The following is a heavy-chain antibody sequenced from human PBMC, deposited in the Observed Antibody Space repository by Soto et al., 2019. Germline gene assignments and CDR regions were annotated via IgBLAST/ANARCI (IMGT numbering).Heavy chain of an antibody. CDR2: IKQDGSEK. J-gene: IGHJ6*03. CDR1: GFTFSSYW. V-gene: IGHV3-7*01. CDR3: VSIAVAGTVSYYYYMDV. Sequence: GGSLRLSCAASGFTFSSYWMSWVRQAPGKGLEWVANIKQDGSEKYYVDSVKGRFTISRDNAKNSLYLQMNSLRAEDTAVYYCVSIAVAGTVSYYYYMDVWGKGTTVTVSS. D-gene: IGHD6-19*01.